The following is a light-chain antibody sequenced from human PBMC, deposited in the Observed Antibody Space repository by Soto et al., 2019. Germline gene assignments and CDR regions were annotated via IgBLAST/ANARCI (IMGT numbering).Light chain of an antibody. CDR1: SSNIGSNY. CDR2: SNN. CDR3: AAWDDSLSGLYV. V-gene: IGLV1-47*02. J-gene: IGLJ1*01. Sequence: QSVLTQPPSASGTPGQRVTISCSGSSSNIGSNYVYWYQQPPGTAPKLLIYSNNQRPSGVPDRSSGSKSGTSASLAISGLRSEDEADYYCAAWDDSLSGLYVFGTGTKLTVL.